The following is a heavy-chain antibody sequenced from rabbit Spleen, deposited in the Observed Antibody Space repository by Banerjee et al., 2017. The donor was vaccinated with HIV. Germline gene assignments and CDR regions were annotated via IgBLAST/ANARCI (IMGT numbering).Heavy chain of an antibody. Sequence: QEQLVESGGGLVKTGASLTLTCKDSGFDFSRSYEMCWVRQAPGKGLEWIGCIYTGNYKTYYAGWAKGRFTISKASSTTVTLQMSRLTAADTATYFCARDSGSKDYIDVYFNLWGQGTLVSV. CDR2: IYTGNYKT. CDR1: GFDFSRSYE. D-gene: IGHD4-2*01. J-gene: IGHJ4*01. CDR3: ARDSGSKDYIDVYFNL. V-gene: IGHV1S45*01.